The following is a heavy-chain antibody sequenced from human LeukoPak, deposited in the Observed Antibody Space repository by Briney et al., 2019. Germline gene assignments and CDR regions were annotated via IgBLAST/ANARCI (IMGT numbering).Heavy chain of an antibody. CDR2: INHSGST. CDR3: ARVKRRVTMVRGKGNAFDI. J-gene: IGHJ3*02. Sequence: SETLSLTCAVYGGSFSGYYWSWIRQPPGKGLEWIGEINHSGSTNYNPSLKSRVTISVDTSKNQFSLKLSSVTAADTAVYYCARVKRRVTMVRGKGNAFDIWGQGTMVTVSS. D-gene: IGHD3-10*01. CDR1: GGSFSGYY. V-gene: IGHV4-34*01.